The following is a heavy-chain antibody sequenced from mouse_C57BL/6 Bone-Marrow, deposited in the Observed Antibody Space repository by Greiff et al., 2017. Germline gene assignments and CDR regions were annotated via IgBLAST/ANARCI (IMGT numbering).Heavy chain of an antibody. V-gene: IGHV5-15*04. J-gene: IGHJ4*01. D-gene: IGHD3-1*01. CDR3: ARRYDGHSYDHAMHT. Sequence: EVKLVESGGGLVQPGGSLKLSCAASGFTFSDYGMAWVRQAPRKGPEWVAFISNLAYSIYYADTVTGRFTISRENAKNTLYLEMSSLRSEDTAMYYCARRYDGHSYDHAMHTRGQAASV. CDR2: ISNLAYSI. CDR1: GFTFSDYG.